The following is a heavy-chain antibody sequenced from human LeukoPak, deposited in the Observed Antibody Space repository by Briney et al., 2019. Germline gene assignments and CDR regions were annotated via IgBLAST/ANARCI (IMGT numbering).Heavy chain of an antibody. Sequence: SETLSLTCAVYGGSFSGYYWSWIRQAPWKGLEWIGEINHSGNTNYNPSLKSRVTISVDTSKNQFSLKLSSVTAADTAVYYCVTEPGYCTGGRCYGGWFDPWGQGTLVTVSS. J-gene: IGHJ5*02. D-gene: IGHD2-15*01. CDR2: INHSGNT. CDR1: GGSFSGYY. CDR3: VTEPGYCTGGRCYGGWFDP. V-gene: IGHV4-34*01.